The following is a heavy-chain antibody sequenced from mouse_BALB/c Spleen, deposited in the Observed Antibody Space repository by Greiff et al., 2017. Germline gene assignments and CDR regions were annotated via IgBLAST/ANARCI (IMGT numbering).Heavy chain of an antibody. CDR2: ISDGGSYT. CDR3: ARATTEEAMDS. Sequence: VQLKESGGGLVKPGGSLKLSCAASGFTFSDYYMYWVRQTPEKRLEWVATISDGGSYTYYPDSVKGRFTISRDNAKNNLYLQMSSLKSEDTAMYYSARATTEEAMDSWGQGTSVTVSS. D-gene: IGHD1-1*01. CDR1: GFTFSDYY. V-gene: IGHV5-4*02. J-gene: IGHJ4*01.